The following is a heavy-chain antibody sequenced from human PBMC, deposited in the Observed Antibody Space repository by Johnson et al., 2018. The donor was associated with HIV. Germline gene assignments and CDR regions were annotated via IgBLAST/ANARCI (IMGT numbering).Heavy chain of an antibody. Sequence: VQLMESGGGLVQPGGSLRLSCAASGFTFSSYAMHWVRQAPGKGLEYVSAISSNGGSTYYANSVKGRFTISRDNSKNTLYLQMNSLRAEDTAVYYCARQYYGSGTDAFDIWGQGTMVTVSS. CDR2: ISSNGGST. V-gene: IGHV3-64*01. CDR1: GFTFSSYA. D-gene: IGHD3-10*01. J-gene: IGHJ3*02. CDR3: ARQYYGSGTDAFDI.